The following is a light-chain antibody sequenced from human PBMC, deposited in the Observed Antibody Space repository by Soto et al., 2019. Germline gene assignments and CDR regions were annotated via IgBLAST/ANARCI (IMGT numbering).Light chain of an antibody. CDR3: QHTYSTPLT. CDR2: AAS. Sequence: DIQMTQSPSSLSASVGDRVTITCRASQIISTYLNWYQQKPGKAPKLLIYAASSLQSGVPSRFSGSGSWTGFTRTISSLQPEDFATYYWQHTYSTPLTFGRGTKVDIK. J-gene: IGKJ3*01. V-gene: IGKV1-39*01. CDR1: QIISTY.